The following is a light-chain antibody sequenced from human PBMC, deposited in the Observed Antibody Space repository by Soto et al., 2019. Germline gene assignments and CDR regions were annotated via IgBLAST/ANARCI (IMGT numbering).Light chain of an antibody. CDR1: SSDVGGYNY. J-gene: IGLJ1*01. Sequence: QPASVSGSPGQSITISCTGTSSDVGGYNYVSWYQQHPGKAPKLMIFEVNNRPSGISDRFSGSKSGNTASLTISGLQAEDEADYYCSSFTITTTLYVFGTGTKVTVL. CDR3: SSFTITTTLYV. CDR2: EVN. V-gene: IGLV2-14*01.